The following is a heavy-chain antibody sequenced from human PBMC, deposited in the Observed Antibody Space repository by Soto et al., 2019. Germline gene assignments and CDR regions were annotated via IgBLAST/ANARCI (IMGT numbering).Heavy chain of an antibody. V-gene: IGHV4-34*01. CDR1: GVSFSGYY. D-gene: IGHD3-22*01. Sequence: PSETRSLTCAVYGVSFSGYYWSWIRQPPGKGLEWIGEINHSGSTNYNPSLKSRVTISVDTSKNQFSLKLSSVTAADTAVYYCARGRDYYDSSGYFPFDYWGQGTLVTVSS. J-gene: IGHJ4*02. CDR3: ARGRDYYDSSGYFPFDY. CDR2: INHSGST.